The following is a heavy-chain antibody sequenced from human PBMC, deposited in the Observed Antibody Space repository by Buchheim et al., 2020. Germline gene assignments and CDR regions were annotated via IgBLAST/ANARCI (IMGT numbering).Heavy chain of an antibody. D-gene: IGHD3-10*01. CDR3: ARVRGASVGRAPFDP. CDR1: GGSIRSSSYY. V-gene: IGHV4-39*07. CDR2: IYYSGST. J-gene: IGHJ5*02. Sequence: QLQLQESGPGLVKPSETLSLTCTVSGGSIRSSSYYWGWIRQPPGKGLEWIGSIYYSGSTYYNPSLKSRVAISVDTSKNPFSLKLSSVTAADTAVYYCARVRGASVGRAPFDPWGQGTL.